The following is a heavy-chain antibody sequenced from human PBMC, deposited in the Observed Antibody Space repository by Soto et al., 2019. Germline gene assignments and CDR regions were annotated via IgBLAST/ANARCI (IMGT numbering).Heavy chain of an antibody. Sequence: GGSLRLSCAASGFTVSSNYMSWVRQAPGKGLEWVSVIYSGGSTYYADSVKGRFTISRDNSKNTLYLQMNSLRAEDTAVYYCARDSRRITIFGVVTHYYGMDVWGQGTTVTV. J-gene: IGHJ6*02. CDR1: GFTVSSNY. D-gene: IGHD3-3*01. V-gene: IGHV3-53*01. CDR3: ARDSRRITIFGVVTHYYGMDV. CDR2: IYSGGST.